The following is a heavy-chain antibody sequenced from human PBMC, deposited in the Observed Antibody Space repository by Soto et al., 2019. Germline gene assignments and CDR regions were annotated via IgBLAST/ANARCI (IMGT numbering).Heavy chain of an antibody. Sequence: SETLSLTCTVSGGSISSSSYYWGWIRQPPGKGLEWIGSIYYSGSTYYNPSLKSLVTISVDTSKNQFSLKLSSVTAADTAVYYCARLMPNCSSTSCYFDLYLRGFDYWGQGTLVTVSS. CDR1: GGSISSSSYY. CDR3: ARLMPNCSSTSCYFDLYLRGFDY. V-gene: IGHV4-39*01. D-gene: IGHD2-2*01. J-gene: IGHJ4*02. CDR2: IYYSGST.